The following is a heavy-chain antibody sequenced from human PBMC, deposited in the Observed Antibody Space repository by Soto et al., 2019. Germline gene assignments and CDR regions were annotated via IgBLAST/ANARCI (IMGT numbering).Heavy chain of an antibody. V-gene: IGHV4-39*01. CDR3: ARVVVVAATSFDY. Sequence: QLQLQESGPGLVKPSETLSLTCTVSCGYLSSCSFFWVCTRKPPEKAVEWIGCIYYSGSTYYNPSLKSRVTISVDTSKNQFSLKLSSVTAADTAVYYCARVVVVAATSFDYWGQGTLVTVSS. D-gene: IGHD2-15*01. CDR2: IYYSGST. J-gene: IGHJ4*02. CDR1: CGYLSSCSFF.